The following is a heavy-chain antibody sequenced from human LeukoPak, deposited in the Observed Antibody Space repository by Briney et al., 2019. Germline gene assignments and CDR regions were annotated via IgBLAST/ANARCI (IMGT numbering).Heavy chain of an antibody. CDR3: TRFTIVGVVDAFDI. V-gene: IGHV3-49*04. D-gene: IGHD3-3*01. CDR1: GFTFGDYA. J-gene: IGHJ3*02. Sequence: PGRSLRLSCTASGFTFGDYAMSWVRQAPGKGLEWVGFIRSKVYGGTTEYAASVKVRFTISRDDSKSIAYLQMTSLKTEDAGVYYCTRFTIVGVVDAFDIWDQGTMVTVSS. CDR2: IRSKVYGGTT.